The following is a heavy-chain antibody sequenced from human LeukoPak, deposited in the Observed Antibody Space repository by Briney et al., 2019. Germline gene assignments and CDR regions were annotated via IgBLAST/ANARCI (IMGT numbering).Heavy chain of an antibody. D-gene: IGHD2-2*02. CDR1: GFTFSSYW. J-gene: IGHJ4*02. Sequence: GGSLRLSCAASGFTFSSYWMSWVRQAPGKGLEWVANIKQDGSEKYYVDSVKGRFTTSRDNAKNSLYLQMNSLRAEDTAVYYCARDNGYCSSTSCYTNFDYWGQGTLVTVSS. CDR3: ARDNGYCSSTSCYTNFDY. V-gene: IGHV3-7*01. CDR2: IKQDGSEK.